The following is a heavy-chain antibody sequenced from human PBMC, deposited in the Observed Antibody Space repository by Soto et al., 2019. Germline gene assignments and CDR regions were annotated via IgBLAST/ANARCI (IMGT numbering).Heavy chain of an antibody. CDR2: IYSGGST. Sequence: GGSLRLSCAASGFTVSSNYMSWARQAPGKGLEWVSVIYSGGSTYYADSVKGRFTISRDNSKNTLYLQMNSLRAEDTAVYYCARMDSSSWPKYYFDYWGQGTLVTVSS. V-gene: IGHV3-53*01. CDR3: ARMDSSSWPKYYFDY. D-gene: IGHD6-13*01. J-gene: IGHJ4*02. CDR1: GFTVSSNY.